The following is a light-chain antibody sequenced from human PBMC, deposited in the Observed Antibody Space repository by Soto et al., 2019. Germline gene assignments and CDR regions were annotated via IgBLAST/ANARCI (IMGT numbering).Light chain of an antibody. CDR1: QNLVYSDGNVY. J-gene: IGKJ1*01. Sequence: DVVMTQSPLSLPVTLGQPASLSCRSSQNLVYSDGNVYLNWFHHRPGQSPRRLIYDFSQRDSGVQERFSGSWSGTDFPLTISRVEAEYVGVYYCMHGTHWTWTFGQGTKVEIK. CDR3: MHGTHWTWT. CDR2: DFS. V-gene: IGKV2-30*01.